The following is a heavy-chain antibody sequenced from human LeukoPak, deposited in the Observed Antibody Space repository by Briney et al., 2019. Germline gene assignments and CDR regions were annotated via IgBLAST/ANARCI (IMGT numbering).Heavy chain of an antibody. CDR2: INHSGST. D-gene: IGHD4-11*01. Sequence: NPSETLSLTCAVYGGSFSGYYWSWIRQPPGKGLEWIGEINHSGSTNYNPSLKSRVTISVDTSKNQFSLKLSSVTAADTAVYYCARYSNFPFDYWGQGTLVTVSS. CDR3: ARYSNFPFDY. J-gene: IGHJ4*02. CDR1: GGSFSGYY. V-gene: IGHV4-34*01.